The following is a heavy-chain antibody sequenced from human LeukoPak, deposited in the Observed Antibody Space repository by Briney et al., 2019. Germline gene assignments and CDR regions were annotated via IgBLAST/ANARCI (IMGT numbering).Heavy chain of an antibody. J-gene: IGHJ6*03. D-gene: IGHD5-18*01. CDR1: GGSISSSSYY. CDR2: IYYSGST. CDR3: ARGLGEYSYRLFQNYYYYYMDV. V-gene: IGHV4-39*07. Sequence: SETLSLTCTVSGGSISSSSYYWGWIRQPPGKGLEWIGSIYYSGSTYYNPSLKSRVTISVDTSKNQFSLKLSSVTAADTAVYYCARGLGEYSYRLFQNYYYYYMDVWGKGTTVTVSS.